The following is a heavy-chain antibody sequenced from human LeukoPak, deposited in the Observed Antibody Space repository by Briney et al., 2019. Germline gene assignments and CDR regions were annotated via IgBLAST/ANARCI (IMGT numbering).Heavy chain of an antibody. CDR1: GFTFSSYA. CDR3: ARDMVQLWPLLYYYYGMDV. Sequence: GGSLRLSCAASGFTFSSYAMHWVRQAPGKGLEWVAVISYDGSNKYYADSVKGRFTISRDNSKNTLYLQMNSLRAEDTAVYYCARDMVQLWPLLYYYYGMDVWGQGTTVTVSS. D-gene: IGHD5-18*01. V-gene: IGHV3-30-3*01. CDR2: ISYDGSNK. J-gene: IGHJ6*02.